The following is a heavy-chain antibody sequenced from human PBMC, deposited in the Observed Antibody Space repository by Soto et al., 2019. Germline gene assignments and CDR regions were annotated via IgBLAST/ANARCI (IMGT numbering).Heavy chain of an antibody. Sequence: SQPLSLTSAVYGGYFRGSYCSWIRQPPGNGLKWIGEINHSGSTNYNPSLKSRVTISVDTSKNQFSLKLSSVTAADTAVYYCARGEQRILTGYYPIYYYYYGMDFWGQGTTVTVSS. CDR2: INHSGST. J-gene: IGHJ6*02. D-gene: IGHD3-9*01. V-gene: IGHV4-34*01. CDR3: ARGEQRILTGYYPIYYYYYGMDF. CDR1: GGYFRGSY.